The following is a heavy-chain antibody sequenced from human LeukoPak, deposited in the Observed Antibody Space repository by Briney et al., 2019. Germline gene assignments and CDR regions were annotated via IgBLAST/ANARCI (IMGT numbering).Heavy chain of an antibody. D-gene: IGHD6-13*01. CDR2: ISGSGGSP. V-gene: IGHV3-23*01. J-gene: IGHJ5*02. CDR3: ARDRIAAASTDWFEH. CDR1: GFIFSSYA. Sequence: PGGSLRLSCAASGFIFSSYAMNWVRQAPGKGLEWVSAISGSGGSPYYADSVKGRFTISRDDSKNTLYLQMNSLRGEDTAVYYCARDRIAAASTDWFEHWGQGTLVTVSS.